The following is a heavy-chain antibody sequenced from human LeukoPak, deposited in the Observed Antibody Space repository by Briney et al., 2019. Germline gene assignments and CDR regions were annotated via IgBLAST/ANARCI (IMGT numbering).Heavy chain of an antibody. Sequence: GGSLRLSXAASGFTFSSYAMSWVRQAPGKGLEWVSAISGSGGSTDYADSVKGRFTISRDNYKNPLYLQMNSLRAEDTAVYYCAKPYYDFLSGYYIGGDAFDYWGQGTLVTVSS. CDR2: ISGSGGST. D-gene: IGHD3-3*01. V-gene: IGHV3-23*01. CDR1: GFTFSSYA. CDR3: AKPYYDFLSGYYIGGDAFDY. J-gene: IGHJ4*02.